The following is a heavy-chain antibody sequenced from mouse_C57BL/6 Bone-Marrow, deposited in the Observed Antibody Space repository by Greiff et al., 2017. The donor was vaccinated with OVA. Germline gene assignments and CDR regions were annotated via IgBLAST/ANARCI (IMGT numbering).Heavy chain of an antibody. CDR2: IDPENGDT. Sequence: VQLQQSGAELVRPGASVKLSCTASGFNIKDDYMHWVKQRPEQGLEWIGWIDPENGDTEYASKFQGKATITADTSSITAYLQLSSLTSEDTAVYCCATYHYKALDYWGQGNSLTVSS. J-gene: IGHJ4*01. CDR3: ATYHYKALDY. CDR1: GFNIKDDY. D-gene: IGHD1-2*01. V-gene: IGHV14-4*01.